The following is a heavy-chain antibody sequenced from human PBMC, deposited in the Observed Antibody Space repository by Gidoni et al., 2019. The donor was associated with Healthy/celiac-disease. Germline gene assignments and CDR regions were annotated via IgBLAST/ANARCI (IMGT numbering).Heavy chain of an antibody. CDR2: IYWDDDK. V-gene: IGHV2-5*02. CDR3: GRRPGGGGSCYSG. D-gene: IGHD2-15*01. CDR1: GFSLSTSGVG. J-gene: IGHJ4*02. Sequence: TLTESGPTLVKPTPPLPLPCPFSGFSLSTSGVGVGCLRQPPGKALEWLALIYWDDDKRYSPSLKRRLTITKDTSKNQVVRTMTNRDPGETATDYCGRRPGGGGSCYSGWGQGTLVTVSS.